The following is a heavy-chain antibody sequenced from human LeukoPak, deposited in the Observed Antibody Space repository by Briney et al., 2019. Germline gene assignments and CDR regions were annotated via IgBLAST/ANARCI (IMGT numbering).Heavy chain of an antibody. CDR1: GFTFSSYG. CDR2: IWYDGSNK. J-gene: IGHJ4*02. D-gene: IGHD2-8*01. V-gene: IGHV3-33*01. CDR3: ARGRDIVLMDGYFDY. Sequence: PGRSLRLSCAASGFTFSSYGMHWVRQAPGKGLEWVAVIWYDGSNKYYADSVKGRFTISRDNSKNTLYLQMNSLRAEDTAVYYCARGRDIVLMDGYFDYWGQGTLVTVSS.